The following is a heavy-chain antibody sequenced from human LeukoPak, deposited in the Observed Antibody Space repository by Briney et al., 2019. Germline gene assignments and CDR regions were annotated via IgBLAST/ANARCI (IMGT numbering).Heavy chain of an antibody. D-gene: IGHD3-9*01. J-gene: IGHJ4*02. CDR1: GGSISSYY. CDR3: ARDGFYKGFDY. Sequence: SETLSLTCTVSGGSISSYYWSWIRQPPGKGLEWIGYIYYSGSTNYNPSLKSRVTISVDTSKNQFSLKLSSVTAADTAVYYCARDGFYKGFDYWGQGTLVTVSS. V-gene: IGHV4-59*01. CDR2: IYYSGST.